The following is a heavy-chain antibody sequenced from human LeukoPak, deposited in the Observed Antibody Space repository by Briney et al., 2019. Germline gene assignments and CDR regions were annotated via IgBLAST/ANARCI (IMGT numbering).Heavy chain of an antibody. CDR3: ASGELLRRHYDY. Sequence: ASVKVSCKVSGYTLTELSMHWVRQAPGKGLEWRGGFDPEDGETIYAQKFQGRVTMTEDTATDTAYMELSSLRSEDTAVYYCASGELLRRHYDYWAQGTLVTVSS. V-gene: IGHV1-24*01. J-gene: IGHJ4*02. CDR2: FDPEDGET. CDR1: GYTLTELS. D-gene: IGHD1-26*01.